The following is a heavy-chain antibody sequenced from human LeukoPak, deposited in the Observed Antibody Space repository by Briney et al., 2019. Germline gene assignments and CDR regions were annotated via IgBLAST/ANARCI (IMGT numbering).Heavy chain of an antibody. D-gene: IGHD1-1*01. CDR2: ISSTSKYI. CDR1: GFTFSSYT. J-gene: IGHJ4*02. Sequence: GGSLRLSCVASGFTFSSYTMNWVRQAPGKGLEWVSSISSTSKYIYYADSVEGRFTISRDNAAMSLYLQVSGLRAEDTAMYYCARDWKSYWGQGTLVTVSS. CDR3: ARDWKSY. V-gene: IGHV3-21*01.